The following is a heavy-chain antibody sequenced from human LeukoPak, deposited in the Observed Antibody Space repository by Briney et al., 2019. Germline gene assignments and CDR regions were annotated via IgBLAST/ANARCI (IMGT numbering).Heavy chain of an antibody. CDR2: ISSTSSYV. CDR3: ARDSRNVADNTMTVVLSGY. Sequence: GGSLRLSCAASGFTFSSYSMNWVRQAPGKGLEWVSSISSTSSYVYYADSVKGRFTISRDNAKNSLYLQMNSLRAEDTAVYYCARDSRNVADNTMTVVLSGYWGQGTLVTVSS. D-gene: IGHD3-22*01. V-gene: IGHV3-21*01. J-gene: IGHJ4*02. CDR1: GFTFSSYS.